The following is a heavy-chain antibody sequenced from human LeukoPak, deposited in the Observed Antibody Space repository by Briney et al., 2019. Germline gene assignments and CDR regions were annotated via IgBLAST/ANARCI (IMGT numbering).Heavy chain of an antibody. J-gene: IGHJ4*02. Sequence: SGGSLGLSCAASGFTFSSYGMHWVRQAPGKGLECGAVIWYDGSNKYYADSVKGRFTISRDNSENTLYLQMNSLRAEDTAVYYCAKDASRGAVAGQFDYWGQGTLVTVSS. D-gene: IGHD6-19*01. CDR1: GFTFSSYG. CDR2: IWYDGSNK. CDR3: AKDASRGAVAGQFDY. V-gene: IGHV3-33*06.